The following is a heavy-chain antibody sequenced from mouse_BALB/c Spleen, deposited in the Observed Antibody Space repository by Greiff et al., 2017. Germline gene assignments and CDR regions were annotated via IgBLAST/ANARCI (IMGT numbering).Heavy chain of an antibody. D-gene: IGHD4-1*01. CDR1: GFTFSSYA. Sequence: EVQRVESGGGLVKPGGSLKLSCAASGFTFSSYAMSWVRQSPEKRLEWVAEISSGGSYTYYPDTVTGRFTISRDNAKNTLYLEMSSLRSEDTAMYYCARGLGQFAYWGQGTLVTVSA. CDR2: ISSGGSYT. CDR3: ARGLGQFAY. J-gene: IGHJ3*01. V-gene: IGHV5-9-4*01.